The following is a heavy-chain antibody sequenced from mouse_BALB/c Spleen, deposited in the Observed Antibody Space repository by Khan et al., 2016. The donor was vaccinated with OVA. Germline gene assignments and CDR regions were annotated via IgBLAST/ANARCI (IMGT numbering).Heavy chain of an antibody. D-gene: IGHD1-1*01. CDR3: ARHGTSSWFAY. CDR2: IDPFNGST. Sequence: EVQLQESGPELMKPGASVKISCKASGYSFTTYYIHWVKQSHGKSLEWIGYIDPFNGSTTSNQKFKGKATLTVDKSSSTAYMHLSSLTSEDSAVYYCARHGTSSWFAYWGQGTLVTVSA. V-gene: IGHV1S135*01. J-gene: IGHJ3*01. CDR1: GYSFTTYY.